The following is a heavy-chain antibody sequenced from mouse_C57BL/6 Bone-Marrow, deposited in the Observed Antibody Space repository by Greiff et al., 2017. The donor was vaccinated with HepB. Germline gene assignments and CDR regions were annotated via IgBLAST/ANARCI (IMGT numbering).Heavy chain of an antibody. V-gene: IGHV14-4*01. CDR2: IDPENGDT. Sequence: EVMLQQSGAELVRPGASVKLSCTASGFNIKDDYMHWVKQRPEQGLEWIGWIDPENGDTEYASKFQGKATITADTSSNTAYLQLSSLTSEDTAVYYCTTEGYGYDCWFAYWGQGTLVTVSA. J-gene: IGHJ3*01. CDR3: TTEGYGYDCWFAY. D-gene: IGHD2-2*01. CDR1: GFNIKDDY.